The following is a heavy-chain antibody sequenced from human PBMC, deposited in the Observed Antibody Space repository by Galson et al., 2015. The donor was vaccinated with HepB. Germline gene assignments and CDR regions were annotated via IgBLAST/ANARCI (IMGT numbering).Heavy chain of an antibody. V-gene: IGHV3-48*04. Sequence: SLRLSCAACEFSFSSHSMNWVRQAPGKGLEWISYIDRSSDTIYYADSVKGRFTVSRDNAKNSLFLQMNSLRAEDTAIYYCARVSLGASSSWYYFDYWGLGTLVTVSS. CDR3: ARVSLGASSSWYYFDY. D-gene: IGHD6-13*01. J-gene: IGHJ4*02. CDR2: IDRSSDTI. CDR1: EFSFSSHS.